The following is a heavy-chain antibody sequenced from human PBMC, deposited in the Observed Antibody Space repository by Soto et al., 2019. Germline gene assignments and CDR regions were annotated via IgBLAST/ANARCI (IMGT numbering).Heavy chain of an antibody. CDR3: AKAGPSIVGATSSYGMDV. Sequence: RRLSCAASGFTFSSYGMHWVRQAPGKGLEWVAVISYDGSNKYYADSVKGRFTISRDNSKNTLYLQMNSLRAEDTAVYYCAKAGPSIVGATSSYGMDVWGQGTTVTVSS. V-gene: IGHV3-30*18. J-gene: IGHJ6*02. D-gene: IGHD1-26*01. CDR2: ISYDGSNK. CDR1: GFTFSSYG.